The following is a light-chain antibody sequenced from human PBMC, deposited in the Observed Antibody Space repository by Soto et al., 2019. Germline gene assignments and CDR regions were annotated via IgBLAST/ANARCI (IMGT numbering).Light chain of an antibody. V-gene: IGKV1-39*01. CDR2: AAS. Sequence: DIQMTQSPSSLSASVGDRVIITCRASRSIGTNLNWYQQKPGRAPKLLVFAASTLQYGVPSRFSGSGSGTGFTLTISSLQPEDFSIYSCHQSFSVPYTFGQGTRLE. J-gene: IGKJ2*01. CDR1: RSIGTN. CDR3: HQSFSVPYT.